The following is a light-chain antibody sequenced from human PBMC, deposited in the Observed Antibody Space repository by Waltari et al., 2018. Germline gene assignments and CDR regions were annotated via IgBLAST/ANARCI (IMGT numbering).Light chain of an antibody. J-gene: IGKJ4*01. CDR2: GAS. V-gene: IGKV3-15*01. Sequence: EKVMTQSPATLSVSPGERATLSCRASQSVSSNLAWYQQKPGQAPRLLISGASTRATGISARFSGSGSGTEFTLTISSLQSEDFAVYYCQQYNNWPLTFGGGTTVEIK. CDR3: QQYNNWPLT. CDR1: QSVSSN.